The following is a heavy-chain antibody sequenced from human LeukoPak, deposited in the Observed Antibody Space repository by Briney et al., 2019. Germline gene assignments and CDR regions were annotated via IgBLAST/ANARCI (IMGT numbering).Heavy chain of an antibody. J-gene: IGHJ4*02. CDR2: INHSGST. Sequence: PSETLSLTCAVYGGSFSGYYWSWIRQPPGKGLEWIGEINHSGSTNHNPSLKSRVTISVDTSKNQFSLKLSSVTAADTAVYYCAREWFGDLAPYWGQGTLVTVSS. CDR1: GGSFSGYY. CDR3: AREWFGDLAPY. D-gene: IGHD3-10*01. V-gene: IGHV4-34*01.